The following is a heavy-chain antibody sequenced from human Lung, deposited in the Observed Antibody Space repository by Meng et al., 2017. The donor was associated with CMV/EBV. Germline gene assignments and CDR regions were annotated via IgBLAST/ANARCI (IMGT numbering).Heavy chain of an antibody. CDR2: VLYDGTT. V-gene: IGHV4-39*01. Sequence: SXTXSLXXTVSGGSITENNYWGWIRQSPGKGLEWIGSVLYDGTTYYNPSLVGRLTVSLDTAKKQFSVKLSSVTAADTAAYYCARHKVWFSGMDVWGQGSTVTVSS. CDR3: ARHKVWFSGMDV. D-gene: IGHD2-21*01. J-gene: IGHJ6*02. CDR1: GGSITENNY.